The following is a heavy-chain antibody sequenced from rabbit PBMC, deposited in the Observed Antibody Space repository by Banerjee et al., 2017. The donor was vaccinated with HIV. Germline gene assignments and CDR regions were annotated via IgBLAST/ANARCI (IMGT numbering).Heavy chain of an antibody. Sequence: QSLEESGGDLVKPGASLTLTCTASGFSFSSSYYMCWVRQAPGKGLEWIACIYAGSHGSTYYASWAKGRFTISKTSSTTVTLQMTSLTAADTATYFCARDMTPANMDLWGPGTLVTVS. CDR2: IYAGSHGST. CDR1: GFSFSSSYY. V-gene: IGHV1S40*01. D-gene: IGHD2-1*01. J-gene: IGHJ6*01. CDR3: ARDMTPANMDL.